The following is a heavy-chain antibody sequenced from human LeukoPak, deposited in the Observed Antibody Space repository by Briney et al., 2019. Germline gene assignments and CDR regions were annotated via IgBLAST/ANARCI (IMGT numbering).Heavy chain of an antibody. CDR3: ARGLITIFGVVDY. CDR2: INHDGTT. D-gene: IGHD3-3*01. V-gene: IGHV4-34*01. J-gene: IGHJ4*02. Sequence: SETLSLTCAVSGDSFSAYYWTWVRQPPGKGLEWVGEINHDGTTNYNPSLESRVTMSVDTSKNQFSLKLSSVTAADTAMYYCARGLITIFGVVDYWGQGALVTVSS. CDR1: GDSFSAYY.